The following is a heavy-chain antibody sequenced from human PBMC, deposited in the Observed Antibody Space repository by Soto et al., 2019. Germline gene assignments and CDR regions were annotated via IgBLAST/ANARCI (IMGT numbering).Heavy chain of an antibody. D-gene: IGHD3-16*01. Sequence: SETLSLTCTVSGGSISSSSYYWGWIRQPPGKGLEWIGSIYYSGSTYYNPSLKSRVTISVDTSKNQFSLKLSSVTAADTAVYYCARQPSGPRWGFYYMDVWGKGTTVTVSS. CDR3: ARQPSGPRWGFYYMDV. CDR2: IYYSGST. J-gene: IGHJ6*03. CDR1: GGSISSSSYY. V-gene: IGHV4-39*01.